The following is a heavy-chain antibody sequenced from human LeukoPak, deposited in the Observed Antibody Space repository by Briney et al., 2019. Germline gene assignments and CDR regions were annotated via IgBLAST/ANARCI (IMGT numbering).Heavy chain of an antibody. J-gene: IGHJ4*02. V-gene: IGHV4-59*01. Sequence: SETLSLTCTVSGGSISSYYWSWIRQPPGKGLEWIGYIYYSGSTNYNPSLKSRVTISVDTSRTQFSLKLSSMTAAGTAVYYCARGFYYFDYWGQGTLVTVSS. D-gene: IGHD3-3*01. CDR2: IYYSGST. CDR3: ARGFYYFDY. CDR1: GGSISSYY.